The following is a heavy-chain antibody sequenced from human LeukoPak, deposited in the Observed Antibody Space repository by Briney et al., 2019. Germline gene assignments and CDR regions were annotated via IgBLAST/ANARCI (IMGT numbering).Heavy chain of an antibody. CDR3: ARGGAARPDF. CDR1: GFTFSTYW. J-gene: IGHJ4*02. D-gene: IGHD6-6*01. Sequence: PGGSLRLSCAASGFTFSTYWMNWFWQTPGQGLEPVAKINADEGEKDHVASVKGRFTISRDNAENSLYLQMNSRRVEDAAVYYCARGGAARPDFWGQGTLVTVSS. V-gene: IGHV3-7*01. CDR2: INADEGEK.